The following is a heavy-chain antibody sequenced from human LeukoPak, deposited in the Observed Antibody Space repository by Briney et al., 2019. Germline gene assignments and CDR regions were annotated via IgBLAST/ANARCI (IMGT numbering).Heavy chain of an antibody. D-gene: IGHD5-24*01. CDR3: TRLISRGSDYNYVDD. Sequence: GESLNISCQGSGYSFTNYHIGWVRQLPGKGLEWMGIIYPADSDTRYRPTFRGQVTISVDKSINTAYLQWSSLKASDTAMYYCTRLISRGSDYNYVDDWGQGTLITVSS. J-gene: IGHJ4*02. CDR2: IYPADSDT. CDR1: GYSFTNYH. V-gene: IGHV5-51*01.